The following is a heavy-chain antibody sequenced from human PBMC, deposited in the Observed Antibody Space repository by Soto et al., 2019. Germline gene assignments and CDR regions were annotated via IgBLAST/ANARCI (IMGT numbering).Heavy chain of an antibody. CDR1: GGSISSAGYY. V-gene: IGHV4-31*03. CDR3: ARERADIVVVPAARYLDY. D-gene: IGHD2-2*01. J-gene: IGHJ4*02. CDR2: IYYSGST. Sequence: QVQLQESGPGLVKPSQTLSLTCTVSGGSISSAGYYWSWIRQHPGKGLEWIGYIYYSGSTYYNPSRKSRVSISVDSSKNQFSLKLSSVTAADMAVYYCARERADIVVVPAARYLDYWGQGTMVTVSS.